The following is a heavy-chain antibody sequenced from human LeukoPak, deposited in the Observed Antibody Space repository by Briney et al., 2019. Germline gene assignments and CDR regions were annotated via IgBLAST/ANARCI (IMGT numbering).Heavy chain of an antibody. D-gene: IGHD3-10*01. CDR1: AGSFSGYY. Sequence: SETLSLTCGVDAGSFSGYYWSWIRQPPGKELEGIGEINHSGSTNYNPSLKSRVTISVDTSKSQFSRKLSSVTAADTAVYYCARAEYSYRTNNMVRGARGYHWYYDLWGRGTLVTVSS. J-gene: IGHJ2*01. V-gene: IGHV4-34*01. CDR3: ARAEYSYRTNNMVRGARGYHWYYDL. CDR2: INHSGST.